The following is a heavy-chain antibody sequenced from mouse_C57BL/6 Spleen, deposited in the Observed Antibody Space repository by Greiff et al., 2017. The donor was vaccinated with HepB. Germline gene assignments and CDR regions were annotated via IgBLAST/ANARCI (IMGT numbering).Heavy chain of an antibody. CDR2: IHPNSGST. J-gene: IGHJ3*01. V-gene: IGHV1-64*01. CDR1: GYTFTSYW. D-gene: IGHD2-4*01. CDR3: ASHYDYDGTWFAY. Sequence: VQLQQPGAELVKPGASVKLSCKASGYTFTSYWMHWVKQRPGQGLEWIGMIHPNSGSTNYNEKFKSKATLTVDKSSSTAYMQLSSLTSEDSAVYYCASHYDYDGTWFAYWGQGTLVTVSA.